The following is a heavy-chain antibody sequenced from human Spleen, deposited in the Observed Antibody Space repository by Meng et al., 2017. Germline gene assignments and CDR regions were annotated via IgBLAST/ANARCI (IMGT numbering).Heavy chain of an antibody. CDR2: ISSSSSHI. J-gene: IGHJ4*02. D-gene: IGHD2-15*01. CDR1: GFTLSSYR. CDR3: AKEGCSGGSCDSGTDY. Sequence: GGSLRLSCAASGFTLSSYRMHWVRQAPGKGLEWLSSISSSSSHIYYADSVKGRFTISRDNAKNSLYLQMNSLRAEDTALYYCAKEGCSGGSCDSGTDYWGQGTLVTVSS. V-gene: IGHV3-21*04.